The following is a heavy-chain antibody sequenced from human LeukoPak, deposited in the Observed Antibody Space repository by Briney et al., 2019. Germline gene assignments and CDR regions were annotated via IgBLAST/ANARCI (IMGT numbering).Heavy chain of an antibody. V-gene: IGHV3-21*06. CDR3: ATETNGRHYDY. CDR1: GLTFSTSG. D-gene: IGHD1-14*01. Sequence: GGSLRLSCTTSGLTFSTSGFNWVRQAPGKGLEWVASIGPTGFDRYHSDSIKGRFTISRDNANNFLYLQMDSLRAEDTAVYYCATETNGRHYDYWGQGTLLTVSS. J-gene: IGHJ4*02. CDR2: IGPTGFDR.